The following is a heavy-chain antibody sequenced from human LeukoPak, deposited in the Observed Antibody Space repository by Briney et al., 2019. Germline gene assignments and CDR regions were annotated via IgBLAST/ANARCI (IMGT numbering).Heavy chain of an antibody. D-gene: IGHD5-18*01. V-gene: IGHV3-48*04. Sequence: GGSLRLSCAASGFTFSSYSMNWVRQAPGKGLEWVSYISSSGSTIYYADSVKGRFTISRDNAKNSLYLQMNSLRAEDMALYYCAKARGYSYGPFDYWGQGTLVTVSS. CDR1: GFTFSSYS. CDR3: AKARGYSYGPFDY. CDR2: ISSSGSTI. J-gene: IGHJ4*02.